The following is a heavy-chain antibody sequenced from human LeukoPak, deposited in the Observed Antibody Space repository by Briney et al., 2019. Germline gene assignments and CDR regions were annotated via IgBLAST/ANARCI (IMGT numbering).Heavy chain of an antibody. CDR2: IYYSGST. CDR1: GGSISSYY. V-gene: IGHV4-59*01. D-gene: IGHD1-26*01. CDR3: AREYIVGALVAFDI. Sequence: SETLSLTCTVSGGSISSYYWSWIRQPPGKGLEWIGYIYYSGSTNYNPSLKSRVTISVDTSKNQFSLKLSSVTAADTAVYYCAREYIVGALVAFDIWGQGTMVTVSS. J-gene: IGHJ3*02.